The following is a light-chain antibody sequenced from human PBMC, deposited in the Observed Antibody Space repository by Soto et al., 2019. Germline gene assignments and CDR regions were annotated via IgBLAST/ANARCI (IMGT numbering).Light chain of an antibody. J-gene: IGLJ1*01. CDR1: SSNIGRND. V-gene: IGLV1-47*02. CDR3: AAWDDSLSVHYV. CDR2: SKN. Sequence: QSVLTQPPSASGTPGQRVTISCSGSSSNIGRNDVYGCQQLPGTAPKVLSYSKNQRPSGVPDRFSGSKPGTSASLALSGLRSEDEADYYCAAWDDSLSVHYVFGTGTKVTVL.